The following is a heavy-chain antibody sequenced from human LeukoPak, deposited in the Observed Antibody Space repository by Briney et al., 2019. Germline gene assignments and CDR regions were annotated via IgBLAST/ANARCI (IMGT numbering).Heavy chain of an antibody. Sequence: GGSLRLSCAASGFTFSTYGMHWVRQAPGKGLEWVSVIWYDGNNKYYADSVKGRFTISRDNSKNTLYLQMDSLRAEDTAVYYCARDLAATRLYFLDHWGQGTLVTVSS. V-gene: IGHV3-33*01. CDR1: GFTFSTYG. CDR3: ARDLAATRLYFLDH. CDR2: IWYDGNNK. D-gene: IGHD6-6*01. J-gene: IGHJ4*02.